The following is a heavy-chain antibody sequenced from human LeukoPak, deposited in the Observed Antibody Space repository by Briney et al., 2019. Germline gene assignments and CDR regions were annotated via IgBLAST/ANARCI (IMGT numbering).Heavy chain of an antibody. CDR3: AKDEGPSVDGDYFDY. CDR2: ISGSGRST. D-gene: IGHD3-10*01. J-gene: IGHJ4*02. Sequence: GGSLRLSCAASGFTFRRYRMNLVRQAPGKGLEWVSAISGSGRSTYYAESVKGRLTISRDNSKNILYLQMNSLRADDTAVYFCAKDEGPSVDGDYFDYWGQGTLVTVSS. CDR1: GFTFRRYR. V-gene: IGHV3-23*01.